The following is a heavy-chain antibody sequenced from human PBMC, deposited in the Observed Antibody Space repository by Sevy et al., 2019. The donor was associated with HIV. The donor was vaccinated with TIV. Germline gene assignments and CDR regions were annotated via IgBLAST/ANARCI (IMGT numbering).Heavy chain of an antibody. CDR2: INPNSGGT. D-gene: IGHD3-22*01. V-gene: IGHV1-2*02. J-gene: IGHJ3*02. CDR1: GYTFTGYY. CDR3: ARDPVPITMIVVVDDAFDI. Sequence: ASVKVSCKASGYTFTGYYMHWVRQAPGQGLEWMGWINPNSGGTNYAQKFQGRVTMTRDTSISTAYMELSRLRPDDTAVYYCARDPVPITMIVVVDDAFDIWGQGTMVTVSS.